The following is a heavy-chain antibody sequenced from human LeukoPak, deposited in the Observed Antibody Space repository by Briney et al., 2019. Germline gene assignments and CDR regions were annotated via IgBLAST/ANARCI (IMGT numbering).Heavy chain of an antibody. J-gene: IGHJ4*02. V-gene: IGHV4-4*07. D-gene: IGHD3-22*01. CDR1: GGSISSYY. CDR2: IYTSGST. CDR3: ARAPRTYYYDSSGYYFDY. Sequence: SETLSLTCTVSGGSISSYYWSWIREPAGKGLEWIGRIYTSGSTNYNPSLKSRVTMSVDTSKNQFSLKLSSVTAADTAVYYCARAPRTYYYDSSGYYFDYWGQGTPVTVSS.